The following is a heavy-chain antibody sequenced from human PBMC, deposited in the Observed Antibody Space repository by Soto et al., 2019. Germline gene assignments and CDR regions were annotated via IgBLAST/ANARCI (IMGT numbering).Heavy chain of an antibody. Sequence: EVQLVESGGGLVQPGGSLRLSCAASGFTFSSYDMHWVRQATGKGLEWVSAIGTAGDTYYPGSVKGRFTIARENAKNSLYLQMNSLRVGDTAVYYCARVCSGGSCYNSDDAFDIWGQGTMVTVSS. J-gene: IGHJ3*02. CDR2: IGTAGDT. CDR3: ARVCSGGSCYNSDDAFDI. CDR1: GFTFSSYD. V-gene: IGHV3-13*01. D-gene: IGHD2-15*01.